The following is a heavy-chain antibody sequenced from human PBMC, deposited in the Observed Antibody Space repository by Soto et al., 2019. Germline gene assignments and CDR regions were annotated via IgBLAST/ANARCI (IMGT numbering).Heavy chain of an antibody. D-gene: IGHD5-18*01. CDR3: ARDRLMATAGTARHYFGLDV. Sequence: SETLSLTCTVSGGSIRSGGYYWSWVRQNPRRGLEWIGNIYYSGNTYYNPSLKSRLTISVDTSKNQFSLNLSSVTAADTAVYYCARDRLMATAGTARHYFGLDVWGQGTTVTASS. CDR2: IYYSGNT. V-gene: IGHV4-31*03. CDR1: GGSIRSGGYY. J-gene: IGHJ6*02.